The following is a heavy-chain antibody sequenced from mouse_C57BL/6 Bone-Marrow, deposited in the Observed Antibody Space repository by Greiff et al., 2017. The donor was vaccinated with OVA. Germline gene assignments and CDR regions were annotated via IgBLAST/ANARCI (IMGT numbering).Heavy chain of an antibody. Sequence: QVQLKQPGAELVRPGTSVKLSCKASGYTFTSYWMHWVKQRPGQGLEWIGVIDPSDSYTNYNQKFKGKATLTVDTSSSTAYMQLSSLTSEDSAVYYCAREGLLRPRFAYWGQGTLVTVSA. D-gene: IGHD1-2*01. CDR1: GYTFTSYW. CDR3: AREGLLRPRFAY. J-gene: IGHJ3*01. CDR2: IDPSDSYT. V-gene: IGHV1-59*01.